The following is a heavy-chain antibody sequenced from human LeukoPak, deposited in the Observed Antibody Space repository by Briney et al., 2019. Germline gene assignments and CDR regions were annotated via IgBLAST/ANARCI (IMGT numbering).Heavy chain of an antibody. D-gene: IGHD3-10*01. Sequence: PSETLSLTCGVSGGSLSFYYWSWIRQSPGKGLEWIAEVSQNGDSNYNMSLKSRVTISLDKSKNQVSLKLSSVTAADTAVYYCARADDSGSIIDYWGQGTLVTVSS. J-gene: IGHJ4*02. V-gene: IGHV4-34*01. CDR2: VSQNGDS. CDR1: GGSLSFYY. CDR3: ARADDSGSIIDY.